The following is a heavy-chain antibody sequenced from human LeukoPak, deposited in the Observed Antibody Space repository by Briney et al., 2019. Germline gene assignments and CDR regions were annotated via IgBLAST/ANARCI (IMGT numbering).Heavy chain of an antibody. V-gene: IGHV3-23*01. D-gene: IGHD3-10*01. Sequence: GGSLRLSCAASGFTFSSYAMSCVRQAPGKGLEWVPAISGSGGSTYYADSVKGRFTISRDNSKNTLYLQMNSLRAEDTAVYYCAKVKVGGSPNLWGEGPLVTVSS. CDR2: ISGSGGST. J-gene: IGHJ1*01. CDR1: GFTFSSYA. CDR3: AKVKVGGSPNL.